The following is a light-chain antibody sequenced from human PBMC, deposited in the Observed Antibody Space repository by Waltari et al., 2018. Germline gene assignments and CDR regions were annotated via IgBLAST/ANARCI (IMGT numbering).Light chain of an antibody. CDR3: LLYMGSGIWV. Sequence: QTVVTQEPSLSVSPGGTVTPTCALSSGSLSIPSHPSWYQQSPGQTPRTLVYKANIRSSGVPDRFSGSVLGNKAVLIITGAQAEDESNYYCLLYMGSGIWVFGGGTKLTVL. V-gene: IGLV8-61*01. CDR1: SGSLSIPSH. J-gene: IGLJ3*02. CDR2: KAN.